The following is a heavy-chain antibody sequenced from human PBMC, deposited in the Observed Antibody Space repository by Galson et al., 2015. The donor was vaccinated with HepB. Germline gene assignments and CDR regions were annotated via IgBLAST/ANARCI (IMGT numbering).Heavy chain of an antibody. CDR1: GYTFTSYD. J-gene: IGHJ6*03. CDR3: ARGRRLVVPAAKEVGYYYYMDV. D-gene: IGHD2-2*01. CDR2: MNPNSGNT. Sequence: SVKVSCKASGYTFTSYDINWVRQATGQGLEWMGWMNPNSGNTGYAQKFQGRVTMTRNTSISTAYMELSSLRSEDTAVYYCARGRRLVVPAAKEVGYYYYMDVWGKGTTVTVSS. V-gene: IGHV1-8*01.